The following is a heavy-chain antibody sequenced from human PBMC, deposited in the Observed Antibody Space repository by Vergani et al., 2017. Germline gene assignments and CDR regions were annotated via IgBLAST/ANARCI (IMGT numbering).Heavy chain of an antibody. CDR1: GGSINTGAYY. CDR2: VYTSGMT. CDR3: ASGTYDSSGYYVDYFDY. V-gene: IGHV4-61*02. D-gene: IGHD3-22*01. Sequence: QVQLQESGPRLVRPSQTLSLTCTVSGGSINTGAYYWSWIRQPAGKGLEWIGRVYTSGMTNYNPSLKSRVTILVDRSKSQLSLKLTSVTAGDTAVYYCASGTYDSSGYYVDYFDYWGQGTLVTVSS. J-gene: IGHJ4*02.